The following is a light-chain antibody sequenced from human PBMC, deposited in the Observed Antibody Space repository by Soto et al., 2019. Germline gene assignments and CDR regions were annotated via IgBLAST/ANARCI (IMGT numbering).Light chain of an antibody. CDR2: HAS. V-gene: IGKV3-11*01. CDR3: QQYSSWLRS. J-gene: IGKJ4*01. CDR1: QTVTN. Sequence: EVVLTQSPATLSLSPGEGASFSCRASQTVTNLAWYQHKPGQAPRLLIYHASTRATGIPARFSGSGSGTDFTLSISSLEPEDFAVYYCQQYSSWLRSFGGGTKVEIK.